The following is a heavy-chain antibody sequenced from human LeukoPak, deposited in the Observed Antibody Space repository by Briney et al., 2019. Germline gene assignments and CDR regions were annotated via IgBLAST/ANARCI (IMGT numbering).Heavy chain of an antibody. V-gene: IGHV3-30*02. CDR3: AKDDYRSTIAY. CDR1: GFIFSSYG. Sequence: TPGSMRLSWAAAGFIFSSYGMHWDSQVPGKWLEWVAFIRYDGSNKYYADFVKGRFTISRDNSKNPLYLQMNSLRAEDTAVYYCAKDDYRSTIAYWGQGTLVTVSS. J-gene: IGHJ4*02. D-gene: IGHD3-10*01. CDR2: IRYDGSNK.